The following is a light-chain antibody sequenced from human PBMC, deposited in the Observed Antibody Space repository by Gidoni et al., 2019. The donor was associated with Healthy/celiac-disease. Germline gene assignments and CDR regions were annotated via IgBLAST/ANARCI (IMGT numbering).Light chain of an antibody. V-gene: IGLV2-23*01. Sequence: QSALTQPASVSGSPGPSITISCTGTSSDVGSYTLVSWYQQHPGKAPKLMIYEGSKRPSGVSNRFSGSKSGNTASLTISGLQAEDEADYYCCSYAGSSTSFGGGTKLTVL. J-gene: IGLJ2*01. CDR3: CSYAGSSTS. CDR1: SSDVGSYTL. CDR2: EGS.